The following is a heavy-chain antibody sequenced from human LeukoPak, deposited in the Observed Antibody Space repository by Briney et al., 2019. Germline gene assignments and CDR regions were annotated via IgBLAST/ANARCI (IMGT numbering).Heavy chain of an antibody. CDR3: ARDRAYCSSTSCSRSLGY. V-gene: IGHV1-2*02. CDR1: GYTFTGYY. Sequence: ASVKVSCKASGYTFTGYYMHWVRQAPGQGLEWMGWINPNSGGTNYAQKFQGRVTMTRNTSISTAYMELSRLRSDDTAVYYCARDRAYCSSTSCSRSLGYWGQGTLVTVSS. J-gene: IGHJ4*02. D-gene: IGHD2-2*01. CDR2: INPNSGGT.